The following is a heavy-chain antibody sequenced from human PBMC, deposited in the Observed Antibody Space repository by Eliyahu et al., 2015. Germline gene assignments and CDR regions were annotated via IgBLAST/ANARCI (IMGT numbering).Heavy chain of an antibody. D-gene: IGHD6-6*01. CDR3: ARAKAARLPFDF. J-gene: IGHJ5*01. Sequence: QVQLVQSGAEVKPPGASVRVSCKASGYRFTDNYLHWVRQAPGQGLQWMGWMNPSNGDASYAQKFQGRVTMTRDTSTATAYMELSGLRSDDTALYYCARAKAARLPFDFWGQGTLVSVST. CDR2: MNPSNGDA. CDR1: GYRFTDNY. V-gene: IGHV1-2*02.